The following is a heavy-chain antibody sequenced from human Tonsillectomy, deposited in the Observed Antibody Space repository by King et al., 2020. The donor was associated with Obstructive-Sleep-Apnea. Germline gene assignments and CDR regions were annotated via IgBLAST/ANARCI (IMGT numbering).Heavy chain of an antibody. Sequence: QLQESGPGLVKPSETLSLTCTVSGGFISSTNWWSWVRQPPGKGLEWIGEIYHSGSNNYNPSLKSRVSISVDKSKNQFTLKLSSVTATDTAVYYCASGPVGGYGDYEYPYYFNYWGQGTLVTVSS. CDR3: ASGPVGGYGDYEYPYYFNY. V-gene: IGHV4-4*02. J-gene: IGHJ4*02. CDR2: IYHSGSN. D-gene: IGHD5-12*01. CDR1: GGFISSTNW.